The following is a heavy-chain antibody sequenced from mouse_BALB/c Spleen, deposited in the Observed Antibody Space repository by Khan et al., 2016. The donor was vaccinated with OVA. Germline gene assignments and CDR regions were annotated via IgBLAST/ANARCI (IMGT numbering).Heavy chain of an antibody. J-gene: IGHJ2*01. Sequence: VQLKQSGPGLVKPSQSLSLSCTVTGYSITSGYGWYWIRQFQGNKLECMGYISYSGSTNYNPSLKSRISITRDTSKNQFFLQLKSVTTEDTATYYCARTARIKYWGQGTTRTVSS. D-gene: IGHD3-3*01. V-gene: IGHV3-1*02. CDR3: ARTARIKY. CDR1: GYSITSGYG. CDR2: ISYSGST.